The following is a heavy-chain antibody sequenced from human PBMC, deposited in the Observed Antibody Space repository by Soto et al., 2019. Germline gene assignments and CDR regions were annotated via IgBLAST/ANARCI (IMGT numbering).Heavy chain of an antibody. V-gene: IGHV1-2*02. CDR3: ASAFTSYGVVSIYVEN. Sequence: QVQLVQSEAGVQKPGASVKVSCKTSGYIFTGYYIHWVRQAPGQGLEWMGWISPDTGATNYAQTFQGRVSMTRDTANTTAHMALRWLTSDDTDVYYCASAFTSYGVVSIYVENWGQGTLVTVSS. CDR1: GYIFTGYY. J-gene: IGHJ4*02. D-gene: IGHD3-3*01. CDR2: ISPDTGAT.